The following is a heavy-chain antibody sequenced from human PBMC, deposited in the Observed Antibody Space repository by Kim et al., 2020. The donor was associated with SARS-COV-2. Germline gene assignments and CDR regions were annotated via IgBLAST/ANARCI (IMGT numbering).Heavy chain of an antibody. D-gene: IGHD2-2*01. CDR3: ARAGETGYCSSTSCYDWFDP. J-gene: IGHJ5*02. Sequence: SETLSLTCTVSGGSISSYYWSWIRQPPGKGLEWIGYIYYSGSTNYNPSLKSRVTISVDTSKNQFSLKLSSVTAADTAVYYCARAGETGYCSSTSCYDWFDPWGQGTLVTVSS. V-gene: IGHV4-59*01. CDR1: GGSISSYY. CDR2: IYYSGST.